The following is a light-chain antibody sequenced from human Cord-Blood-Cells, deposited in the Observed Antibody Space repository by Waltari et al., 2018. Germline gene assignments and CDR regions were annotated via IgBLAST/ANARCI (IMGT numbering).Light chain of an antibody. CDR2: RNN. Sequence: QSVLTQPPSASGPPGQRVTISCSGSSSNIGSNYVYWYQQPPGTAPKLLIYRNNQRPSGVPDRFSASKCGTSAALAISGRRSEDEADYYCAAWDDSLSGWVFGGGTKLTVL. J-gene: IGLJ3*02. CDR3: AAWDDSLSGWV. V-gene: IGLV1-47*01. CDR1: SSNIGSNY.